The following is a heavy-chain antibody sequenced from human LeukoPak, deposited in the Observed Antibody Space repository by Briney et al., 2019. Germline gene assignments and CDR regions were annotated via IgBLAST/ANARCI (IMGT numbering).Heavy chain of an antibody. V-gene: IGHV3-66*01. CDR2: IYSGGST. CDR1: GFTISSNY. Sequence: GGSLRLSCAASGFTISSNYMSWVRQAPGKGLEWVSVIYSGGSTYYADSVKGRFTISRDNSKNTLYLQMNSLRAEDTAVYYCARVFWEASWLRSREVFDYWGQGTLVTVSS. CDR3: ARVFWEASWLRSREVFDY. D-gene: IGHD5-12*01. J-gene: IGHJ4*02.